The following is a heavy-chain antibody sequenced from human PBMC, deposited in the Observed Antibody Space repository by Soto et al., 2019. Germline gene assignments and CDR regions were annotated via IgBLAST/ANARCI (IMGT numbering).Heavy chain of an antibody. CDR2: IIPIFGTA. J-gene: IGHJ4*02. Sequence: SVKVSCKASGGTFSSYAISWLRQAPGQGLEWMGGIIPIFGTANYAQKFQGRVTITADKSTSTAYMELSSLRSEDTAVYYCARGYSSSWSPGYWGQGTLVTVSS. D-gene: IGHD6-13*01. CDR1: GGTFSSYA. CDR3: ARGYSSSWSPGY. V-gene: IGHV1-69*06.